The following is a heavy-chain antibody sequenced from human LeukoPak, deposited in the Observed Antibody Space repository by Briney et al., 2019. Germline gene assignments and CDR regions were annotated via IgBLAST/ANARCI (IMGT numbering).Heavy chain of an antibody. CDR3: ARAPKGKVLLWVGRAEHFDY. V-gene: IGHV6-1*01. J-gene: IGHJ4*02. CDR1: GDSVSSNSAA. Sequence: SQTLSLTCAISGDSVSSNSAAWNWIRQSPSRGLEWLGRTYYRSKWYNDYAVSVKSRITINPHTSKNQFSLQLNSVTPEDTAVYYCARAPKGKVLLWVGRAEHFDYWGQGTLVTVSS. D-gene: IGHD3-10*01. CDR2: TYYRSKWYN.